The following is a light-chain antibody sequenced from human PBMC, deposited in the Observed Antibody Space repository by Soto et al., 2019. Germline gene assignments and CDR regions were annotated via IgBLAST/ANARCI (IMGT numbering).Light chain of an antibody. CDR2: AAS. CDR3: QQLNSYPLT. Sequence: DIQLTQSPSFVSASVGDRVTITCRASQGISSYLAWYQQQPGKAPKLLIYAASTLQSGVPSIFSGSGSGTEFTLIISSLQPEDFAAYYCQQLNSYPLTFGGGTKVEIK. V-gene: IGKV1-9*01. CDR1: QGISSY. J-gene: IGKJ4*01.